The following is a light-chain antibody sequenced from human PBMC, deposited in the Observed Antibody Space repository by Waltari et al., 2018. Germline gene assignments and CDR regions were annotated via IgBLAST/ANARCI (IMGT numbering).Light chain of an antibody. J-gene: IGLJ3*02. CDR3: ATWDDSLNGWV. Sequence: QSLLTQAPSASAPPGQRITMTCSGSNPNIGKHTVNWYQQLPGTAPKLLVYRNDQRPSEVPDRFSGSRSGTSASLAISGLQFDDEADYYCATWDDSLNGWVFGGGTRLTVL. CDR1: NPNIGKHT. CDR2: RND. V-gene: IGLV1-44*01.